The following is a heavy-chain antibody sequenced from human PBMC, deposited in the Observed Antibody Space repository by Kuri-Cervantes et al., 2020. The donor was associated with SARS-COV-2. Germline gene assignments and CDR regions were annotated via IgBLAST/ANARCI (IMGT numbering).Heavy chain of an antibody. Sequence: GEPLKISCAASGFTFSSYSMNWVRQAPGKGLEWVSSISSSSSYIYYADSVKGRFTISRDNAKNSLYLQMNSLRAEDTAVYYCARELGGGSVWGQGTPVTVSS. J-gene: IGHJ4*02. CDR2: ISSSSSYI. V-gene: IGHV3-21*01. CDR3: ARELGGGSV. D-gene: IGHD2-15*01. CDR1: GFTFSSYS.